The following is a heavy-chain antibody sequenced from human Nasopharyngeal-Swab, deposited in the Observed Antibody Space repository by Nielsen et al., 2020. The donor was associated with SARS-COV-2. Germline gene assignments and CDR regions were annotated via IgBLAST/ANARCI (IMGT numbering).Heavy chain of an antibody. J-gene: IGHJ6*02. CDR3: ARDSLSVAAGTYYYGMDV. D-gene: IGHD2-15*01. CDR2: IKQDGSEK. CDR1: GFTFSSYW. Sequence: GESLKISCAASGFTFSSYWMSWVRQAPGKGLEWVANIKQDGSEKYYVDSVKGRFTISRDNAKNSLYLQINSLRAEDTAVYYCARDSLSVAAGTYYYGMDVWGQGTTVTVSS. V-gene: IGHV3-7*03.